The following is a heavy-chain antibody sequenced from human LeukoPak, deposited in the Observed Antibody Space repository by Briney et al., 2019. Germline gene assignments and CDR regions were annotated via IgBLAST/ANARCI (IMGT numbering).Heavy chain of an antibody. CDR3: TRLELWWQQMDIPAFDI. Sequence: PGGSLRLSCAASGFTFSGSAMHWVRQASGKGLEWVGRIRSKANSYATAYAASVKGRFTISRDDSKNAAYLQMNSLKTEDTAVYYCTRLELWWQQMDIPAFDIWGQGTMVTASS. CDR1: GFTFSGSA. V-gene: IGHV3-73*01. D-gene: IGHD2-15*01. J-gene: IGHJ3*02. CDR2: IRSKANSYAT.